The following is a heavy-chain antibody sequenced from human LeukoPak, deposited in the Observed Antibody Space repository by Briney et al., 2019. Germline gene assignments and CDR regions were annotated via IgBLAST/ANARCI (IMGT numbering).Heavy chain of an antibody. Sequence: PSETLSLTCTVSGGSISSNNYYWGWIRQPPGKGLEWIGSIYYSGSTYYNPSLKSRVTISVDTSKNQFSLKMSSVTAADTAVYYCVNSSPGGGWLVSGNFDYWGRGTLLTVSS. CDR1: GGSISSNNYY. D-gene: IGHD6-19*01. CDR3: VNSSPGGGWLVSGNFDY. CDR2: IYYSGST. J-gene: IGHJ4*02. V-gene: IGHV4-39*01.